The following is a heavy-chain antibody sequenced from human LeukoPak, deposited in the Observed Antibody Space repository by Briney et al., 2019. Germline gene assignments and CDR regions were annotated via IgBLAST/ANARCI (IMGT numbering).Heavy chain of an antibody. V-gene: IGHV3-30*01. CDR2: ISDGGGNK. CDR1: GFTFSDYT. Sequence: GASLRLSCAASGFTFSDYTFHWVREAPGNGLEWVAVISDGGGNKYYADSVKGRFTVPRDNSKNTLYLQMTSLRAEDTAVYYCAREINYYFYMDVWGKGTTVAVS. J-gene: IGHJ6*03. CDR3: AREINYYFYMDV.